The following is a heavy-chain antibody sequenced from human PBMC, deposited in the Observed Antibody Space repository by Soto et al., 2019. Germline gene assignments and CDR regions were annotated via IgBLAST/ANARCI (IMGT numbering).Heavy chain of an antibody. CDR1: GFSLSTSGVG. Sequence: QITLKESGPTLVKPTQTLTLTCTFSGFSLSTSGVGVGWIRQPPGKALEWLALIYWNDDKRYSPSLKSRLTITKDTSKNQVVLTMTNMDPVDTATYYCAHSWGRRVAAAGRPSFAKNSGEYYFDYWGQGTLVTVSS. V-gene: IGHV2-5*01. D-gene: IGHD6-13*01. CDR3: AHSWGRRVAAAGRPSFAKNSGEYYFDY. CDR2: IYWNDDK. J-gene: IGHJ4*02.